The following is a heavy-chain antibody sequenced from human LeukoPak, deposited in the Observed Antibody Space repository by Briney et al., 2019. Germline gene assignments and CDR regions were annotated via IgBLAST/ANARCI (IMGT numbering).Heavy chain of an antibody. J-gene: IGHJ6*03. V-gene: IGHV3-7*01. D-gene: IGHD4-17*01. Sequence: GGSLRLSCAVSGFTFSNYWMSWARQSPGKGLEWVANIYLDGSRAYYVDSVKGRFTISRDNAKNSLYLQMNSLRAEDTAVYYCARENCGDPYYYYYYMDVWGKGTTVTISS. CDR3: ARENCGDPYYYYYYMDV. CDR2: IYLDGSRA. CDR1: GFTFSNYW.